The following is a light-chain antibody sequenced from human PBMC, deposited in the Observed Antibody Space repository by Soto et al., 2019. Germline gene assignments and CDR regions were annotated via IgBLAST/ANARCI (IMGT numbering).Light chain of an antibody. J-gene: IGKJ1*01. Sequence: DIQMTQSPSSLSASVGDRGPITCRASQDISDYLDWYQQQPGQVPKLLISGASTLQSVVPSRFRGSSSGKDFTLTITGLHPDDFVTYYCQNYNGPPWTFGQGTKVEIK. CDR2: GAS. CDR1: QDISDY. V-gene: IGKV1-27*01. CDR3: QNYNGPPWT.